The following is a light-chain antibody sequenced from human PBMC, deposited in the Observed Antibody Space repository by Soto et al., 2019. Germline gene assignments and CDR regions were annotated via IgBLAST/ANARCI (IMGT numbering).Light chain of an antibody. J-gene: IGKJ1*01. CDR3: QQYNNWPWT. CDR1: QSISDT. CDR2: GAS. V-gene: IGKV3-15*01. Sequence: EIVMTQSPATLSVSPGGRATLSCRASQSISDTLAWYQQKPDQAPRLLIYGASTRAPGFPARFSGSGSGTDFTLTISSLQSEDFAVYYCQQYNNWPWTFGQGTKVEIK.